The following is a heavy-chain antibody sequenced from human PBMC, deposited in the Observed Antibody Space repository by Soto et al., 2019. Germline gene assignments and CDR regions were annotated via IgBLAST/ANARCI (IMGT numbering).Heavy chain of an antibody. D-gene: IGHD6-19*01. CDR1: SGSITSEQR. Sequence: QMQLQESGPGLVKPSETLSLICTVSSGSITSEQRWSWVRQPPGKGLEWIGEIHPSGSTNENPSLRGRVTISVDKSKNQFSLKLNSVTAADTAVYFCARSFGWYAIDHWGQGTLVIVSS. CDR2: IHPSGST. V-gene: IGHV4-4*02. J-gene: IGHJ4*02. CDR3: ARSFGWYAIDH.